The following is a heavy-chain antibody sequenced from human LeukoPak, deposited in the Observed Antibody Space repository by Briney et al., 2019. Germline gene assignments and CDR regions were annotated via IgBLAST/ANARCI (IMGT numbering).Heavy chain of an antibody. CDR2: ISAYNGNT. CDR1: GGTFSSYA. CDR3: ARRPGAYYYYYMDV. D-gene: IGHD1-26*01. J-gene: IGHJ6*03. Sequence: ASVKVSCKASGGTFSSYAISWVRQAPGQGLEWMGWISAYNGNTNYAQKLQGRVTMTTDTSTSTAYMELRSLRSDDTAVYYCARRPGAYYYYYMDVWGKGTTVTVSS. V-gene: IGHV1-18*01.